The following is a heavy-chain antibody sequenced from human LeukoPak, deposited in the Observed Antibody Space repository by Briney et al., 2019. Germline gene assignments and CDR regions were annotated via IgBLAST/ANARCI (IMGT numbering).Heavy chain of an antibody. J-gene: IGHJ4*02. V-gene: IGHV5-51*01. CDR1: GYSFTSYW. CDR3: ARLAMQQWLHFDY. CDR2: IYPGDSDT. D-gene: IGHD6-19*01. Sequence: GESLKISCKASGYSFTSYWIGWVRQMPGKGLECMGIIYPGDSDTRYSPSFQGQVTISADKSISTVYLQWNSLKASDTAMYYCARLAMQQWLHFDYWGQGTLVTVSS.